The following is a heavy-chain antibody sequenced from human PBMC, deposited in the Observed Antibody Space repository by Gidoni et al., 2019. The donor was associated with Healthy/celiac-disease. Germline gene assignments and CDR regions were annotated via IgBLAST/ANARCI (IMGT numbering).Heavy chain of an antibody. CDR3: ARDSRYSSSWYLRWFDP. Sequence: EVQLVESGGGLVKPGGSLRPSCAASGFTFSTYSINWVRQAPGKGLECVSSISSSSSYIYYADSVKGQFTISRDNAKNSLYLQMNSRRAEDTAVYYCARDSRYSSSWYLRWFDPWGQGTLVTVSS. J-gene: IGHJ5*02. CDR1: GFTFSTYS. D-gene: IGHD6-13*01. V-gene: IGHV3-21*01. CDR2: ISSSSSYI.